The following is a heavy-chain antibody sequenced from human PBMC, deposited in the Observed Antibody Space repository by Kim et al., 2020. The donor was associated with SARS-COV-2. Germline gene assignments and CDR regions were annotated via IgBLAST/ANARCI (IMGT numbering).Heavy chain of an antibody. J-gene: IGHJ4*01. CDR2: ISGSGDST. CDR1: GFTFGSYA. Sequence: GGSLRLSCAASGFTFGSYAMTWVRQSPGKGLEWVSTISGSGDSTFYADSVTGRFTLSRDNSMNTLYLQMNSLRAEDTALFYCAKGDCSSISCYTTDCWG. V-gene: IGHV3-23*01. D-gene: IGHD2-2*02. CDR3: AKGDCSSISCYTTDC.